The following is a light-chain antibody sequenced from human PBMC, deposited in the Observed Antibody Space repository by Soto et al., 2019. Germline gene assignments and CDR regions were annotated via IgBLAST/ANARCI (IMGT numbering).Light chain of an antibody. CDR1: QSLIHSDGSTY. V-gene: IGKV2-30*02. CDR2: EVS. J-gene: IGKJ1*01. CDR3: MQGTHWPWT. Sequence: DVVMTQSPLSLPVTLGQPASISCRSSQSLIHSDGSTYLSWFHQRPGQSPRRLIYEVSDQDSGVPDRFSGSGSGTDFTLKISRVEAEDVGVYYCMQGTHWPWTFGQGTEVEIK.